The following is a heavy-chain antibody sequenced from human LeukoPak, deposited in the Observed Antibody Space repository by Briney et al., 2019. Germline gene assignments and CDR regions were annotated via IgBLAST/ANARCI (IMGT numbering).Heavy chain of an antibody. D-gene: IGHD5-18*01. Sequence: GGSLRLSCAASGFTFSSYSMNWVRQAPGKGLEWVAVIWYDGSEKYYADSVKGRFSISRDNSKNTLYLQMNNLRAEDTAVYYCAKGGFSYGPVRLAYFDCRGQGTLVTVSS. CDR2: IWYDGSEK. V-gene: IGHV3-33*03. CDR1: GFTFSSYS. CDR3: AKGGFSYGPVRLAYFDC. J-gene: IGHJ4*02.